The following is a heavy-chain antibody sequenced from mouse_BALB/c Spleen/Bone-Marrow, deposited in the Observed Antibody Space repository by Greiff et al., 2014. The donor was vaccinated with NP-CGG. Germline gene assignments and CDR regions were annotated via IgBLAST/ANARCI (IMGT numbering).Heavy chain of an antibody. CDR3: SRITTATGAMDY. J-gene: IGHJ4*01. Sequence: VKLVESGPGPVAPSQSLSITCTVSGFSLTSYGVHWVRQPPGKGLEWLGVIWADGSTNYNSALMSRLSISKDNSKSQVFLKMNSLQTDDTAMYYCSRITTATGAMDYWGQGTSVTVSS. CDR1: GFSLTSYG. V-gene: IGHV2-9*02. CDR2: IWADGST. D-gene: IGHD1-2*01.